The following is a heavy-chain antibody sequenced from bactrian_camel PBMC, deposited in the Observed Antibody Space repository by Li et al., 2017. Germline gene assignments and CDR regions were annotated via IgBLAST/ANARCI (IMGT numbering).Heavy chain of an antibody. CDR3: GWDY. CDR2: INSGGNST. D-gene: IGHD5*01. J-gene: IGHJ4*01. V-gene: IGHV3S40*01. Sequence: DVQLVESGGGLVQPGGSLRLSCAASGFSFSTYGMSWVRQAPGKGLEWVSAINSGGNSTHYAVSVKGRFTVSRDNAKNTLYLQMNSLKPEDTAMYYCGWDYWGQGTQVTVS. CDR1: GFSFSTYG.